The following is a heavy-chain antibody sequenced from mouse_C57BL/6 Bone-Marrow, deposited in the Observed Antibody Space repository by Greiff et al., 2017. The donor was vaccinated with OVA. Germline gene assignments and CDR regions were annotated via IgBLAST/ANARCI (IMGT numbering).Heavy chain of an antibody. Sequence: QVQLQQPGAELVKPGASVKMSCKASGYTFTSYWITWVKQRPGQGLEWIGDIYPGSGSTNYNEKFKRKATLTVDTSSSTAYMQLSSRTSEDSAVYYCARLITTVVATRYYAMDYRGQGTSVTVSS. CDR3: ARLITTVVATRYYAMDY. V-gene: IGHV1-55*01. J-gene: IGHJ4*01. CDR2: IYPGSGST. CDR1: GYTFTSYW. D-gene: IGHD1-1*01.